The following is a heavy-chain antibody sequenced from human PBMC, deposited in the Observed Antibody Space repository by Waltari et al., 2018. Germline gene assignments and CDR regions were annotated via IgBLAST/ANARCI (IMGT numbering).Heavy chain of an antibody. CDR1: GYAFTRPG. J-gene: IGHJ4*02. CDR3: ARDTLIVGGTLGDY. V-gene: IGHV1-18*01. Sequence: QVQLVHAGAEMKKPGASVGVPCQASGYAFTRPGCRWVRQAPGQGVEWLGWISGNIGHTNYAENVQDRLTMTTDASTSTAYMELTNLRYDDTAMYYCARDTLIVGGTLGDYWGQGTLVTVSS. CDR2: ISGNIGHT. D-gene: IGHD1-26*01.